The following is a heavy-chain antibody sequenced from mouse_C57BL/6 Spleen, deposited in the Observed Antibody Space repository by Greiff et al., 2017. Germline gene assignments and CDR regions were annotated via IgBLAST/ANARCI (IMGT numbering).Heavy chain of an antibody. CDR1: GFTFSDYY. CDR2: INYDGSST. Sequence: EVHLVESEGGLVQPGSSMKLSCTASGFTFSDYYMAWVRQVPEKGLEWVVNINYDGSSTYYLDSLKSRFIISKDNAKNILYLQMSSLKSEDAATYYCGRRGNYGLFDDWGKGTTLTVAS. D-gene: IGHD1-1*02. J-gene: IGHJ2*01. V-gene: IGHV5-16*01. CDR3: GRRGNYGLFDD.